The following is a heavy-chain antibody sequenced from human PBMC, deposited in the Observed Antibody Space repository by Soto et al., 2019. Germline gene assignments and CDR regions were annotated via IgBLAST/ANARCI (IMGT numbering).Heavy chain of an antibody. CDR1: GFTFTTYS. CDR2: ISSSSSYI. D-gene: IGHD3-10*01. CDR3: ARDALRYDSGSQNYLDY. J-gene: IGHJ4*02. V-gene: IGHV3-21*01. Sequence: GGSLRLSCAASGFTFTTYSMNWVRQASGKGLEWVSSISSSSSYIYYADSVKGRFTISRDNAKNSLSLQMISLRAEDTAVYYSARDALRYDSGSQNYLDYWGPGTLVTVSS.